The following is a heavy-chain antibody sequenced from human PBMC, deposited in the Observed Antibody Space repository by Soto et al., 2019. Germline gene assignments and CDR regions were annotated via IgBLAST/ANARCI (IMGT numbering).Heavy chain of an antibody. CDR2: INSDGTTT. Sequence: EVQLVESGGGLVQPGGSPRLFCGAPGFTFNKFWMYWGRQTPEKGLVWVSGINSDGTTTIYADSVKGRFTISRDNAKNTLYLQMNSLTVEDTAIYYCVRDIRWGQGTLVTVSS. CDR3: VRDIR. CDR1: GFTFNKFW. J-gene: IGHJ4*02. V-gene: IGHV3-74*01.